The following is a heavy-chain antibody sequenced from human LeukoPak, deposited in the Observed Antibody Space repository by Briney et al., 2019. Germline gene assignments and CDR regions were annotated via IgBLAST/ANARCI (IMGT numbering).Heavy chain of an antibody. CDR2: ISYDGSNK. J-gene: IGHJ4*02. D-gene: IGHD2-2*01. CDR1: GFTFSSYG. Sequence: PGRSLRLSCAASGFTFSSYGMHWVRQAPGTGLEWVAVISYDGSNKYYADSVKGRFTISRDNSKNTLYLQMNSLRAEDTAVYYCAKDLRGCSSTSCYEGTNWGQGTLVTVSS. CDR3: AKDLRGCSSTSCYEGTN. V-gene: IGHV3-30*18.